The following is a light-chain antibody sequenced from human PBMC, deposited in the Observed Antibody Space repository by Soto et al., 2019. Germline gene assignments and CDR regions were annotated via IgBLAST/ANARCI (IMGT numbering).Light chain of an antibody. Sequence: QSVLAQPASVSGSPGQSITISCVGTSSDIGDYNYVSWYQQHPGKVPKVIIYDVSNRPSGVSYRFSATKSGNTASLTISGLQAADEADYYCCSYTRSGTVIFGTGTKVTVL. CDR1: SSDIGDYNY. CDR3: CSYTRSGTVI. CDR2: DVS. J-gene: IGLJ1*01. V-gene: IGLV2-14*01.